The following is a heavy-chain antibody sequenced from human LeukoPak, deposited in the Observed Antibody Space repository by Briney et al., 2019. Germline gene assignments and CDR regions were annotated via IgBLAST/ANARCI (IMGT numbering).Heavy chain of an antibody. CDR2: IRYDGSNK. D-gene: IGHD7-27*01. Sequence: GGSLRLSCTVSGFTFSSYGMHWVRQAPGKGLEWVAFIRYDGSNKYYADSVKGRFTISRDNSKNTLYLQMNSLRAEDTAVYYCAKQTGYYFDYWGQGTLVTVSS. CDR3: AKQTGYYFDY. J-gene: IGHJ4*02. CDR1: GFTFSSYG. V-gene: IGHV3-30*02.